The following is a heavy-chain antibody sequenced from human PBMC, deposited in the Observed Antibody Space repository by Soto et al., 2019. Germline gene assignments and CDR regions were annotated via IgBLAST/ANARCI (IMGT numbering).Heavy chain of an antibody. V-gene: IGHV3-7*01. Sequence: AGGSLRLSCAASGFTFSSYWMSWVRQAPGKGLEWVANIKQDGSEKHYVDSVKGRFTISRDNAKNSLYLQMNSLRAEDTAVYYCATQPGVYSYGYDYWGQVTLVTVSS. D-gene: IGHD5-18*01. CDR2: IKQDGSEK. CDR3: ATQPGVYSYGYDY. J-gene: IGHJ4*02. CDR1: GFTFSSYW.